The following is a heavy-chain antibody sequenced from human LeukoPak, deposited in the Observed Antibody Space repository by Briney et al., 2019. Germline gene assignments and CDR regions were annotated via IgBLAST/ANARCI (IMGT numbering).Heavy chain of an antibody. Sequence: GGSLRLSCAASGFTVSSNYMSWVRQAPGKGLEWVSAISGSGGSTYYADSVKGRFTISRDNSKNTLYLQMNSLRAEDTAVYYCAKRAYGSDAFDIWGQGTMVTVSS. CDR1: GFTVSSNY. CDR3: AKRAYGSDAFDI. J-gene: IGHJ3*02. V-gene: IGHV3-23*01. D-gene: IGHD3-10*01. CDR2: ISGSGGST.